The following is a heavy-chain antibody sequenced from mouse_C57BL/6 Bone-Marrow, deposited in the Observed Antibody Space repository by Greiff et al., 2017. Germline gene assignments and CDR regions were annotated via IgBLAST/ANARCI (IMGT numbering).Heavy chain of an antibody. CDR1: GIDFSRYW. J-gene: IGHJ4*01. CDR3: ARLYGPYYYAMDY. CDR2: INPDSSTI. V-gene: IGHV4-1*01. D-gene: IGHD1-1*02. Sequence: EVQLVESGGGLVQPGGSLKLSCAASGIDFSRYWMSWVRRAPGKGLEWIGEINPDSSTINYAPSLKDKFIIARDNAKDPLYLQMSKVRSEDTALYYCARLYGPYYYAMDYWGQGASVTVSS.